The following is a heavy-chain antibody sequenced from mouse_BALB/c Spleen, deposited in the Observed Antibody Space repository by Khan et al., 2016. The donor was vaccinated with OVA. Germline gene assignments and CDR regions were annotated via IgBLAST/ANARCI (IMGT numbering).Heavy chain of an antibody. CDR3: AREEALYHFDH. V-gene: IGHV1-76*01. CDR2: IYPGTDNT. Sequence: QVQLKQSGAELVRPGASVKLSCKTSGYIFTSYWIHWVKQRSGQGLEWIARIYPGTDNTYYNEKFKDKATLTADKSSSTAYMQLSSLKSDDSDVYVCAREEALYHFDHWGQGTTRTVSS. CDR1: GYIFTSYW. J-gene: IGHJ2*01. D-gene: IGHD3-2*02.